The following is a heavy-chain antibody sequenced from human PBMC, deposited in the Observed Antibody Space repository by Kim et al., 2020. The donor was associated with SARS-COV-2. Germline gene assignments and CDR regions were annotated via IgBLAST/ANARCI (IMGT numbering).Heavy chain of an antibody. J-gene: IGHJ3*01. CDR1: GFTLSSYG. Sequence: GGSLRLSCAASGFTLSSYGMHWVRQGPGKGLEWVAVIWYDGSKKLYADSVKGRFTISRDNSNNTLYLEMDSLRAEDTAMYYCGRSKGFPGYCSGDNCYSGYADVFDVWGQGTVVTVSS. CDR2: IWYDGSKK. V-gene: IGHV3-33*01. D-gene: IGHD2-15*01. CDR3: GRSKGFPGYCSGDNCYSGYADVFDV.